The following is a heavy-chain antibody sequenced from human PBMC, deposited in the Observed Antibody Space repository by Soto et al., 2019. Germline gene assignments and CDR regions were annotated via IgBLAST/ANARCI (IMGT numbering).Heavy chain of an antibody. CDR2: IYYSGST. V-gene: IGHV4-39*07. Sequence: SETLSLTCTVSGGSISSSSYYWGWIRQPPGKGLEWIGNIYYSGSTYYNPSLKSRVTISVDTSKNQFSLKLSSVTAADTAVYYCARGGSSWSEIDYWGQGTLVTVSS. CDR3: ARGGSSWSEIDY. J-gene: IGHJ4*02. CDR1: GGSISSSSYY. D-gene: IGHD6-13*01.